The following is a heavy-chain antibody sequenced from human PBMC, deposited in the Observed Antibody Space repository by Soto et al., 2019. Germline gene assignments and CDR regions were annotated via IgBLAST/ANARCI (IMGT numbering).Heavy chain of an antibody. Sequence: QVQLVESGGGVVQPGRSLRLSCAASGFTFSSYGMHWVRQAPGKGLEWVAVISYDGITKYYADSVKGRFTISRDNSKNTLYLQMNSLRAEDTAVYYCAKDTRVYCSGGSCYYGMDVWGQGTTVTVSS. CDR3: AKDTRVYCSGGSCYYGMDV. CDR2: ISYDGITK. D-gene: IGHD2-15*01. J-gene: IGHJ6*02. V-gene: IGHV3-30*18. CDR1: GFTFSSYG.